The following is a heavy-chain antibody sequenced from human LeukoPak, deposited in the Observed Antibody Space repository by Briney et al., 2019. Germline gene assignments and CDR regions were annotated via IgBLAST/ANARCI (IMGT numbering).Heavy chain of an antibody. Sequence: ASVKVSCKASGYTFTGYYIHWVRQAPGQGLEWMGWITPNSGGTNYAQKFQGRVTMTRDTSISTVYMELSRLRPDDTAVYYCARDRTDYYDSNAYYPNWFDPWGQGTLVTVSS. J-gene: IGHJ5*02. CDR3: ARDRTDYYDSNAYYPNWFDP. CDR1: GYTFTGYY. V-gene: IGHV1-2*02. CDR2: ITPNSGGT. D-gene: IGHD3-22*01.